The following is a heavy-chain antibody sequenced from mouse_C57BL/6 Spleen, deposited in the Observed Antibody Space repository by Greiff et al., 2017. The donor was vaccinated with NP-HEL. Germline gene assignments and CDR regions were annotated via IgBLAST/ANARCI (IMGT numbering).Heavy chain of an antibody. CDR2: IYPRSGNT. V-gene: IGHV1-81*01. Sequence: VQLQQSGAELARPGASVKLSCKASGYTFTSYGISWVKQRTGQGLEWIGEIYPRSGNTYYNEKFKGKATLTADKSSSTAYMELRSLTSEDSAVYFCARSGVTTVVEAMDYWGQGTSVTVSS. CDR3: ARSGVTTVVEAMDY. CDR1: GYTFTSYG. J-gene: IGHJ4*01. D-gene: IGHD1-1*01.